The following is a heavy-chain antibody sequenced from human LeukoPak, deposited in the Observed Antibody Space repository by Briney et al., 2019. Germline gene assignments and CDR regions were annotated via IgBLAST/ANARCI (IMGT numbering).Heavy chain of an antibody. CDR1: GGSISSSSYY. CDR3: ARGGVWYNWNDILNDY. D-gene: IGHD1-1*01. Sequence: SETLSLTCTVSGGSISSSSYYWGWIRQPPGKGLEWIGSIYYSGSTYYNPSLKSRVTISVDTSKNQFSLKLSSVTAADTAVYYCARGGVWYNWNDILNDYWGQGTLVTVSS. J-gene: IGHJ4*02. V-gene: IGHV4-39*07. CDR2: IYYSGST.